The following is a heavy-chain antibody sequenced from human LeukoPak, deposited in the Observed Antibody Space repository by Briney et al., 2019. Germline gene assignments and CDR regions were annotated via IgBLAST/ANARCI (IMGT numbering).Heavy chain of an antibody. CDR3: ARGGSWWPLDY. D-gene: IGHD3-10*01. V-gene: IGHV3-72*01. CDR2: IRNKANGYTT. J-gene: IGHJ4*02. Sequence: GGSLRLSCAASGFTFSDHYMDWVCQAPGKGLEWVCRIRNKANGYTTEYAASVKGRFTISRDDSQNSLYLRMNSLKTEDTAVYSCARGGSWWPLDYWGQGTLVTVSS. CDR1: GFTFSDHY.